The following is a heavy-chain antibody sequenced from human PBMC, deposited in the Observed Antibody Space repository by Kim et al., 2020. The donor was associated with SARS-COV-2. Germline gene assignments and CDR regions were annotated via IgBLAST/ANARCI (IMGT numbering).Heavy chain of an antibody. CDR2: IGSSSTYI. CDR1: GFNFRSYN. D-gene: IGHD2-15*01. CDR3: ARVVYCSGGYCSHPFDY. Sequence: GGSLRLSCAASGFNFRSYNMNWVRQAPGKGLEWVSSIGSSSTYIFYADSVKGRFTISRDNAKNSLYLQMNSLRAEDTAVYYCARVVYCSGGYCSHPFDYWGQGTLVTVSS. J-gene: IGHJ4*02. V-gene: IGHV3-21*01.